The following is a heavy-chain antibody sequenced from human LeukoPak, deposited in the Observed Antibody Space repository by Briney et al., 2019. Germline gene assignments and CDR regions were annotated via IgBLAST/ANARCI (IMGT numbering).Heavy chain of an antibody. D-gene: IGHD3-22*01. Sequence: GGSLRLSCAASGFTFSSYWMHWVRQATGKGLVWVSRINSDGSSTSYADSVKGRFTISRDNAKNTLYLQMNSLRAEDTAVYYCAREDRVVVTYDYWGQGTLVTVSS. CDR1: GFTFSSYW. CDR3: AREDRVVVTYDY. J-gene: IGHJ4*02. CDR2: INSDGSST. V-gene: IGHV3-74*01.